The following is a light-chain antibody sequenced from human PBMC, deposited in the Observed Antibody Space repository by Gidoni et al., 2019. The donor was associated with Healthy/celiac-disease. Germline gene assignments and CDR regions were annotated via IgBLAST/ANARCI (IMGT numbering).Light chain of an antibody. V-gene: IGLV6-57*03. CDR2: EAN. J-gene: IGLJ3*02. CDR1: SGRIASNY. Sequence: NFMLTQPHSVSESPWKTVTISCTRSSGRIASNYVQWYQQRPGSAPTTVIYEANQRPSGVPDRFSGSIDSSSNSASLTISGLKTEDEADYYCQSYDSSNPWVFGGGTKLTVL. CDR3: QSYDSSNPWV.